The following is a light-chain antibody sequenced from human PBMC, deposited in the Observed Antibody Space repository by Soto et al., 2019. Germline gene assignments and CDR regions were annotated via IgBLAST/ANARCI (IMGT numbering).Light chain of an antibody. CDR2: GAS. J-gene: IGKJ1*01. CDR1: QSVATSQ. CDR3: QKCASSPRT. V-gene: IGKV3-20*01. Sequence: EIVLTQSPGTLSLSPGERATLFCRASQSVATSQLAWYQQKPGQAPRLLIGASSRATGVPDRFIASGSGTDFTLTINRLVPEDLAVYYCQKCASSPRTFGRGTTVEIK.